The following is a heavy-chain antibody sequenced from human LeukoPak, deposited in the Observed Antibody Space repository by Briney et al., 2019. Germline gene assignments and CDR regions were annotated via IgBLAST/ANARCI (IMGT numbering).Heavy chain of an antibody. V-gene: IGHV1-69*04. CDR3: ARDLAIVTRTQEGWFDP. J-gene: IGHJ5*02. CDR1: GGTFSSYT. CDR2: IIPILGIA. Sequence: GSSVKVSCKASGGTFSSYTMSWVRQAPGQGLECMGRIIPILGIANSAQKFQGRVTLTADKSTSTAYMELSSLRSEDTAVYYCARDLAIVTRTQEGWFDPWGQGTLVTVSS. D-gene: IGHD1-20*01.